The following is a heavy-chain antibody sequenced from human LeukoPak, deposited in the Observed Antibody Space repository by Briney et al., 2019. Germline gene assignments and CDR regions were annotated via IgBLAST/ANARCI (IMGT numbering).Heavy chain of an antibody. CDR1: GFTFSSYA. J-gene: IGHJ3*02. Sequence: GGSLRLSCAASGFTFSSYAMHWVRQAPGKGLEWVAVISYDGSNKYYADSVKGRFTISRDNAKNSLYLQMNSLRAEDTAVYYCARVKVEVYTAFDIWGQGTMVTVSS. V-gene: IGHV3-30-3*01. CDR3: ARVKVEVYTAFDI. D-gene: IGHD1-14*01. CDR2: ISYDGSNK.